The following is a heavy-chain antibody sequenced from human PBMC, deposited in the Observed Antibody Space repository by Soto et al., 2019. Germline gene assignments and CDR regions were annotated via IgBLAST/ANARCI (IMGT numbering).Heavy chain of an antibody. CDR1: GGTFSNYT. CDR3: AITWGQDWFDP. D-gene: IGHD1-20*01. V-gene: IGHV1-69*08. J-gene: IGHJ5*02. Sequence: QVHLVQSGAEVKKPGSSVKVSCKASGGTFSNYTVSWVRQAPGQGLEWMGRTIPILGAANYAQKFKGRVTITADKSTSTAYMELSSLRSEDTAVYYCAITWGQDWFDPWGQGTLVTVSS. CDR2: TIPILGAA.